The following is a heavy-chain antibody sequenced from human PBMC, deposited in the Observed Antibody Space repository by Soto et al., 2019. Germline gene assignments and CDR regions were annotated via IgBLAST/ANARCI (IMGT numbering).Heavy chain of an antibody. CDR2: ISGSGGST. CDR1: GFTFSSYA. V-gene: IGHV3-23*01. Sequence: PEGSLRLSCAASGFTFSSYAMSWVRQAPGKGLEWVSAISGSGGSTYYADSVKGRFTISRDNSKNTLYLQMNSLRAEDTAVYYCAKDARYDFWSGYYSPWGQGTLVTVSS. CDR3: AKDARYDFWSGYYSP. D-gene: IGHD3-3*01. J-gene: IGHJ5*02.